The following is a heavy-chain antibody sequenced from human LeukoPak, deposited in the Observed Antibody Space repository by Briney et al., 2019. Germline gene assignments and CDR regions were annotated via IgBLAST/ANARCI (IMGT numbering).Heavy chain of an antibody. J-gene: IGHJ4*02. CDR1: GGSIRRDGDL. CDR2: ISHGGRT. CDR3: ARHADCIGDCYRN. Sequence: SETLSLTCTVSGGSIRRDGDLWGWLRQPPGKGLEWIGTISHGGRTYYNPSLKSRVTISVETTKNQFSLKLSSVTATDTAVYYCARHADCIGDCYRNWGQGTLVTVYS. V-gene: IGHV4-39*01. D-gene: IGHD2-21*02.